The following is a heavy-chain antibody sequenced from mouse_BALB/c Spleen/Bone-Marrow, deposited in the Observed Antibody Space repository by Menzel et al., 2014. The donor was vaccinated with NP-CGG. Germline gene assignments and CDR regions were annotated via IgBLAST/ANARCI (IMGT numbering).Heavy chain of an antibody. V-gene: IGHV1-5*01. CDR3: TRSGRYYFDY. CDR2: IYPGNSDT. D-gene: IGHD3-1*01. Sequence: LARIGAIYPGNSDTSYNQKFKGKAKLTAVTSTSTAYMELSSLTNEDSAVYYCTRSGRYYFDYWGQGTTLTVAS. J-gene: IGHJ2*01.